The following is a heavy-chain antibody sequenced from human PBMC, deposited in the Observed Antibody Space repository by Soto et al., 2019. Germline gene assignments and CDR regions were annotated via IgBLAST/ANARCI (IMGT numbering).Heavy chain of an antibody. J-gene: IGHJ6*02. V-gene: IGHV5-51*01. CDR3: EIYSGRGDTAMINYYYYGMDV. CDR1: GYIFTNYW. D-gene: IGHD5-18*01. CDR2: IYPGDSDT. Sequence: GESLKISCQGSGYIFTNYWIGWVRQMPGKGLEWMGIIYPGDSDTRYSPSFQGQVTISADKSISTAYLQWSSLKASDTAMYYCEIYSGRGDTAMINYYYYGMDVWGQGTTVTVS.